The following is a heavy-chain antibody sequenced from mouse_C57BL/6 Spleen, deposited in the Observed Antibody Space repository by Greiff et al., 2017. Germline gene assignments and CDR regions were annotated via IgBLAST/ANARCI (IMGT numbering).Heavy chain of an antibody. CDR3: ARGYGTAGAMDY. D-gene: IGHD2-1*01. Sequence: EVMLVESGGGLVKPGGSLKLSCAASGFTFSSSAMSWVRQTPEKRLEWVATISDGGSYTYYPDNVKGRFTISRDNAKNNLYLQMSHLKSEDTAMYYCARGYGTAGAMDYWGQGTSVTVSS. CDR2: ISDGGSYT. CDR1: GFTFSSSA. V-gene: IGHV5-4*03. J-gene: IGHJ4*01.